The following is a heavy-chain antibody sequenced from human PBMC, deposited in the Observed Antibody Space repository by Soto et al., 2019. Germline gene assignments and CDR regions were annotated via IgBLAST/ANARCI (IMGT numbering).Heavy chain of an antibody. CDR3: AGADCSSTSCYAEAYYYYMDV. CDR1: GGSISSGGYY. J-gene: IGHJ6*03. D-gene: IGHD2-2*01. V-gene: IGHV4-31*03. Sequence: QVQLQESGPGLVKPSQTLSLTCTVSGGSISSGGYYWSWIRQHPGKGLEWIGYIYYSGSTYYNPSLKSRVTISVDTSKNQFSLKLSSVTAADTAVYYCAGADCSSTSCYAEAYYYYMDVWGKGTTVTVSS. CDR2: IYYSGST.